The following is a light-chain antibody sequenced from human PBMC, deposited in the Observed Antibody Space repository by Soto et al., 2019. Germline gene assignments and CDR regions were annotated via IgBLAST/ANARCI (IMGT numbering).Light chain of an antibody. CDR3: QQYCSSPST. J-gene: IGKJ3*01. V-gene: IGKV3D-20*01. CDR1: NGVCSSN. CDR2: DAS. Sequence: EIVLTQSPATMSFSPGERATLSSGARNGVCSSNLAWYQHKPGLTPRLLIYDASSRDTGIPDRFSGSGSGTDFTLTISRLEAEDFAVYYCQQYCSSPSTFGPGTKVEIK.